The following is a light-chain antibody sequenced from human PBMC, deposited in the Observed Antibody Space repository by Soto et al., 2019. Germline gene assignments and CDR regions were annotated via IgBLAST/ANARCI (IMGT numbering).Light chain of an antibody. J-gene: IGKJ1*01. CDR2: GAS. CDR3: QQYNNWPPHRT. Sequence: EIVMTQSPATLSVSPGERATLSCRASQSVSSNLAWYQQKPGQAPRLLIYGASTRATGIPARFSGSGSGTESTLTISSLQSEDFAIDFCQQYNNWPPHRTFGQGTKVEIK. V-gene: IGKV3-15*01. CDR1: QSVSSN.